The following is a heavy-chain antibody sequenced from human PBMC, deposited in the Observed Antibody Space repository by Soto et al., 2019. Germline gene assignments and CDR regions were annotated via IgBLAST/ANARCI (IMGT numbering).Heavy chain of an antibody. CDR2: MNPNSGNT. CDR3: ASLEAADPPTHKYYYMDV. V-gene: IGHV1-8*01. J-gene: IGHJ6*03. D-gene: IGHD6-25*01. Sequence: ASVKVSCKASGYTFTSYDINWVRQATGQGLEWMGWMNPNSGNTGYAQKFQGRVTMTRNTSISTAYMELSSLRSEDTAVYYCASLEAADPPTHKYYYMDVWGKGTTVTSP. CDR1: GYTFTSYD.